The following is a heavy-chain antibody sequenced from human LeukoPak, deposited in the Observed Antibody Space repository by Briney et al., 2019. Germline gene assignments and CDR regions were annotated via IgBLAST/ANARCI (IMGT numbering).Heavy chain of an antibody. CDR1: GFTFSSHG. CDR3: AREGYSSSWENWFDP. J-gene: IGHJ5*02. CDR2: IKQDGSEK. V-gene: IGHV3-7*01. Sequence: GSLGLSCAASGFTFSSHGMSWVRQAPGKGLEWVANIKQDGSEKYYVDSVKGRFTISRDNAKNSLYLQMNSLRAEDTAVYYCAREGYSSSWENWFDPWGQGTLVTVSS. D-gene: IGHD6-13*01.